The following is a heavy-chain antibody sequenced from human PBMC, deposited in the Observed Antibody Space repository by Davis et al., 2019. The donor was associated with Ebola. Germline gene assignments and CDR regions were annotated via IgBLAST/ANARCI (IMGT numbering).Heavy chain of an antibody. D-gene: IGHD1/OR15-1a*01. Sequence: GSLRLSCTVSGGSIFPFHWSWIRQVPGKGLEWIGQIYHSGSANYNPSLKSRVTISVDTSKNQFSLKLSSVTAADTALYYCATTLNRLDTPFDSWGQGTLVTVSS. CDR3: ATTLNRLDTPFDS. J-gene: IGHJ4*02. CDR1: GGSIFPFH. CDR2: IYHSGSA. V-gene: IGHV4-59*13.